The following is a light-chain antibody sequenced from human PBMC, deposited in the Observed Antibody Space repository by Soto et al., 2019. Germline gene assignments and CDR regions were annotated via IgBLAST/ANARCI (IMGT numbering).Light chain of an antibody. CDR1: SSDVGTYNL. J-gene: IGLJ2*01. CDR3: CSYAGSSIFV. Sequence: QSVLTQPASVSGSPGQSITISCTGSSSDVGTYNLVSWYQHHPGKAPKLMISEVIKRPSGVSNRFSGSKSGNTASLTISGLHAEDEAYYYCCSYAGSSIFVFGGGTKLTVL. CDR2: EVI. V-gene: IGLV2-23*02.